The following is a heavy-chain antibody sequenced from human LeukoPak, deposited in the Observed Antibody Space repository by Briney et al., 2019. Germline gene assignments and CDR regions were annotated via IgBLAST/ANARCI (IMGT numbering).Heavy chain of an antibody. J-gene: IGHJ4*02. CDR1: GFTFSSYG. CDR3: ARSMSAADY. D-gene: IGHD6-13*01. CDR2: IWYDGSNQ. V-gene: IGHV3-33*01. Sequence: GGSLRLSCGASGFTFSSYGMQWVRQAPGKGLEWVAVIWYDGSNQYYADSVKGRFTVSSDNSKNTLYLQMNSLRAEDTAVYYCARSMSAADYWGQGNLVTVSS.